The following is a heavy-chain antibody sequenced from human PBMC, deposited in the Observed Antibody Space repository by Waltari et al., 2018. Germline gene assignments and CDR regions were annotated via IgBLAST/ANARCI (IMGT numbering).Heavy chain of an antibody. CDR3: ARWRWHQSELDS. Sequence: EVQLLASGGGPVQPGGSLRLACAASRFTLTYYSMNWVRQAPGKVLEWVSSIDTSGTSKYYADSVKGRFTVSRDNAKNSMYLEMDSLRAEDTAVYYCARWRWHQSELDSWGQGTLVTVSS. CDR1: RFTLTYYS. CDR2: IDTSGTSK. V-gene: IGHV3-21*01. J-gene: IGHJ4*02. D-gene: IGHD1-26*01.